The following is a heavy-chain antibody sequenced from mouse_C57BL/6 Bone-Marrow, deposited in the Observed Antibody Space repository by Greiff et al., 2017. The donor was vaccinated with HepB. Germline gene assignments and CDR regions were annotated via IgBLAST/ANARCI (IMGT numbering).Heavy chain of an antibody. CDR1: GYTFTSYW. Sequence: QVQLQQSGAELVKPGASVKLSCKASGYTFTSYWMQWVKQRPGQGLEWIGEIDPSDSYTNYNQKFKGKATLTVDTSSSTAYMQLSSLTSEDSAVYYCAFITTVVEYYFDYWGQGTTLTVSS. J-gene: IGHJ2*01. D-gene: IGHD1-1*01. CDR2: IDPSDSYT. CDR3: AFITTVVEYYFDY. V-gene: IGHV1-50*01.